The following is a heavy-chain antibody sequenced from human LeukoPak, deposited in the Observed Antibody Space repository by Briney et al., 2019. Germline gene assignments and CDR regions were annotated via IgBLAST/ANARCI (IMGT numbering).Heavy chain of an antibody. V-gene: IGHV3-23*01. CDR2: ISGSGGST. J-gene: IGHJ4*02. Sequence: GGSLRLSCAASGFTFSNYAMSWVRQAPGKGLEWVSTISGSGGSTFCADSVKGRFTISRDNSKNTLYLQMNSLRAEDTAVYYCARDRSYGSGLGLISSFYYFDYWGQGTLVTVSS. D-gene: IGHD3-10*01. CDR1: GFTFSNYA. CDR3: ARDRSYGSGLGLISSFYYFDY.